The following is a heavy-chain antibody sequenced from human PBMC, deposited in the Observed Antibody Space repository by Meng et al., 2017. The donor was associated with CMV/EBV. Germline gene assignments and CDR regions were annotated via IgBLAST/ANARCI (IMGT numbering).Heavy chain of an antibody. Sequence: QGESLDARPGLVKPSHTPSLTCTVAGGSISSGDYYWSWIRQPPGKGLEWIGYIYYSGSTYYNPSLKSRVTISVDTSKNQFSLKLSSATAADTAVYYCAREGDNPFDYWGQGTLVTVSS. V-gene: IGHV4-30-4*08. D-gene: IGHD2-21*02. J-gene: IGHJ4*02. CDR2: IYYSGST. CDR1: GGSISSGDYY. CDR3: AREGDNPFDY.